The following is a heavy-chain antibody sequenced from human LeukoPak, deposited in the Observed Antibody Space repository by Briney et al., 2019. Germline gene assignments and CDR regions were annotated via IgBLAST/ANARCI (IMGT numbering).Heavy chain of an antibody. D-gene: IGHD2-2*02. CDR1: AFTCSSYA. CDR2: ISGSGGST. Sequence: GGSLRLSCAASAFTCSSYAMSWVRQAPGKGLEWVSGISGSGGSTYYVDSVKGRFTISRDNSKNTLYVQMNSLRAEDTAVYYCAKGGYCSSISCYSDYWGQGTLVTVSS. J-gene: IGHJ4*02. V-gene: IGHV3-23*01. CDR3: AKGGYCSSISCYSDY.